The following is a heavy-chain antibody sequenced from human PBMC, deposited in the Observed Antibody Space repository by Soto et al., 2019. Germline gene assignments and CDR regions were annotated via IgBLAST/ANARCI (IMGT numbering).Heavy chain of an antibody. CDR2: IIPIFGTA. CDR1: GGTFSSYA. D-gene: IGHD2-2*01. Sequence: QVQLVQSGAEVKKPGSSVKVSCKASGGTFSSYAISWVRQAPGQGLEWMGGIIPIFGTANYAQTFQARVTFTADKSTSTAYMHLSSRRSEDTAVYYCARDIVLVPAASNWFDPRGQGTLVTVSS. CDR3: ARDIVLVPAASNWFDP. J-gene: IGHJ5*02. V-gene: IGHV1-69*14.